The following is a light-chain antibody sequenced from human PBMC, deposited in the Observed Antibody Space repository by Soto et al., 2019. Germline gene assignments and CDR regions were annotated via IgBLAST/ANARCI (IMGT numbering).Light chain of an antibody. CDR3: QQYGSSPLS. Sequence: EIVVTQSPGTLSLSPGERATLSCRASQSVSSSYLAWYQQKPGQAPRLLIYGASSRATAILDSCSGSGSGKDFTLTISRLEPEDFAVYYCQQYGSSPLSLGGGAKGDLK. CDR1: QSVSSSY. V-gene: IGKV3-20*01. J-gene: IGKJ4*01. CDR2: GAS.